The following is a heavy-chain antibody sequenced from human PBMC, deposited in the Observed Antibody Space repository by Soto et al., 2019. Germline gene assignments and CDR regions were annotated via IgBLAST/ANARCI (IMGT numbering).Heavy chain of an antibody. Sequence: QVQLVQSGAEVKKPGASVKVSCKASGYTFTSYGISWVRQAPGQGLEWMGWISAYNGNTNYAQKHQGRVTMTTDTSTSTAYMELRSLRSDDTAVYYCARDRVPNYYDSSGYYSGGYGMDVWGQGTTVTVSS. CDR2: ISAYNGNT. V-gene: IGHV1-18*01. D-gene: IGHD3-22*01. CDR3: ARDRVPNYYDSSGYYSGGYGMDV. CDR1: GYTFTSYG. J-gene: IGHJ6*02.